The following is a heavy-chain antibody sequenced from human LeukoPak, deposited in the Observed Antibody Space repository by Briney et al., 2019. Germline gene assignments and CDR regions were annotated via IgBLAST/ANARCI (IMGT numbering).Heavy chain of an antibody. J-gene: IGHJ5*02. Sequence: PSETLSLTCAVYGGSFSGYYWSWIRQPPEKGLEWIGEINHSGSTNYNPSLKSRVTISVDTSKNQFSLKLSSVTAADTAVHYCARDRHYDFWSGYYSPQWFDPWGQGTLVTVSS. V-gene: IGHV4-34*01. D-gene: IGHD3-3*01. CDR1: GGSFSGYY. CDR3: ARDRHYDFWSGYYSPQWFDP. CDR2: INHSGST.